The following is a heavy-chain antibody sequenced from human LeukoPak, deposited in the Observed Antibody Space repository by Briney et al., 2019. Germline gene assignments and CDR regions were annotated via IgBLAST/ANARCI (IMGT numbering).Heavy chain of an antibody. CDR3: ASGGGWVFFN. J-gene: IGHJ4*02. D-gene: IGHD6-19*01. Sequence: PGGSLRLSCAASGFTFSSYSMNWVRQAQGKGLEWVSYISSSSSTIYYADSVKGRFTISRDNAKKSLYLQMNSLRAEDTAVYYCASGGGWVFFNWGQGTLVTVSS. V-gene: IGHV3-48*04. CDR2: ISSSSSTI. CDR1: GFTFSSYS.